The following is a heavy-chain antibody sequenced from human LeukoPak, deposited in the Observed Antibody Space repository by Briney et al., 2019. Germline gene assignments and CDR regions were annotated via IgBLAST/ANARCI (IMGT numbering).Heavy chain of an antibody. CDR2: ISSSGSTI. J-gene: IGHJ4*02. D-gene: IGHD5-12*01. Sequence: GGSLRLSCAASGFTLSDYYMSWIRQAPGKGLEWVSYISSSGSTIYYTDSVKGRFTISRDSAKNLLYLQTNSLRAEDTAVYYCARDLGYDSYDYWGQGTLVTVSS. CDR3: ARDLGYDSYDY. V-gene: IGHV3-11*01. CDR1: GFTLSDYY.